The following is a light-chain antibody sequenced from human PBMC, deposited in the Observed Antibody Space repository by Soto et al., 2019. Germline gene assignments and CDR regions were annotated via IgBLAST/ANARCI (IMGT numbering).Light chain of an antibody. CDR1: QDFSNW. CDR3: QQYHNDWT. V-gene: IGKV1-12*01. Sequence: DIQMTQSPSSVSASVGDRVTITGRASQDFSNWLAWYQQKPGKAPKLLLFAASTLVGGVPSRLSGRGSGTEFTLTIRSLKADDFATSYCQQYHNDWTFGQGTKVDIK. J-gene: IGKJ1*01. CDR2: AAS.